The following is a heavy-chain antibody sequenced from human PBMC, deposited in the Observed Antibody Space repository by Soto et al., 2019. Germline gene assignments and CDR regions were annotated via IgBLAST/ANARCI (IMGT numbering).Heavy chain of an antibody. D-gene: IGHD6-13*01. J-gene: IGHJ3*02. CDR3: ARRYSSAFDI. V-gene: IGHV4-39*01. CDR1: GGSVSSSSYS. CDR2: IYSSENT. Sequence: SETLSLTCTVSGGSVSSSSYSWGWIRQSPGKGLEWIGTIYSSENTYYNPSLMSRVTISVDTSKNEFSLKLSSVTAADTAVYYCARRYSSAFDIWGQGTMVTVSS.